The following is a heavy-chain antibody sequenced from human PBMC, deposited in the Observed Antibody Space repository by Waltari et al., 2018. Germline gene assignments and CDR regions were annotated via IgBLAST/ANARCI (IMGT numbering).Heavy chain of an antibody. D-gene: IGHD5-12*01. CDR3: AKDLQRWLQPGDAFDI. CDR2: IRYDGSNK. Sequence: QVQLVESGGGVVQPGGSLRLSCAASGFTFSSYGMHWVRQAPGKGLEWVAFIRYDGSNKYYADSVKGRFTISRDNSKNTLYLQMNSLRAEDTAVYYCAKDLQRWLQPGDAFDIWGQGTMVTVSS. V-gene: IGHV3-30*02. CDR1: GFTFSSYG. J-gene: IGHJ3*02.